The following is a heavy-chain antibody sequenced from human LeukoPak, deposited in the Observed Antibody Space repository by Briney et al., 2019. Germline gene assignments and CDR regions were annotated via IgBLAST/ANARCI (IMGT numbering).Heavy chain of an antibody. V-gene: IGHV3-74*01. D-gene: IGHD2-15*01. CDR3: TRDQSTISTATYALDV. CDR1: GFTFSNYW. CDR2: IQSDGSTA. J-gene: IGHJ6*02. Sequence: PGGSLRLSCAASGFTFSNYWMHWVRQVPGKGPVWVSRIQSDGSTARYADSVQGRFTISRDNAKNTLYLQMNSLKAEGTAVYYCTRDQSTISTATYALDVWGQGTAVIVAS.